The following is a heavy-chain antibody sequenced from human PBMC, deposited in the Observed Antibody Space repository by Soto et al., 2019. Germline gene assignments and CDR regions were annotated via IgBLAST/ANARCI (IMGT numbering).Heavy chain of an antibody. D-gene: IGHD3-3*01. J-gene: IGHJ6*02. Sequence: VASVKVSCKASGGTFSSYAISWVRQAPRQGLEWMGGIIPIFGTANYAQKFQGRVTITADKSTSTAYMELSSLRSEDTAVYYCARVQRITIFGVVIHYYYYGMDVWGQGTTVTVSS. CDR2: IIPIFGTA. CDR3: ARVQRITIFGVVIHYYYYGMDV. CDR1: GGTFSSYA. V-gene: IGHV1-69*06.